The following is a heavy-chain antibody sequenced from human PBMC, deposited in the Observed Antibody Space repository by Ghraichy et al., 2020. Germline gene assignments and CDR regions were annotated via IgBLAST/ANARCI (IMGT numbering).Heavy chain of an antibody. V-gene: IGHV4-61*01. CDR1: GGSVSSGSYY. CDR3: ARGESWQWLVLPYAFDI. D-gene: IGHD6-19*01. J-gene: IGHJ3*02. CDR2: IYYSGST. Sequence: SETLSLTCTVSGGSVSSGSYYWSWIRQPPGKGLEWIGYIYYSGSTNYNPSLKSRVTISVDTSKNQFSLKLSSVTAADTAVYYCARGESWQWLVLPYAFDIWGQGTMVTVSS.